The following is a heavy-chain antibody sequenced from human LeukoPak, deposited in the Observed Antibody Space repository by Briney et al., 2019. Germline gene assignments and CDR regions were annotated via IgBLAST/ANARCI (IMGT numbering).Heavy chain of an antibody. J-gene: IGHJ3*02. CDR3: AREHSSSVGRAFDI. CDR2: ITSSSAT. CDR1: GFTVSSNY. V-gene: IGHV3-69-1*01. Sequence: KPGGSLRLSCAASGFTVSSNYMNWVRQTPGKGLEWVSHITSSSATYHADSVKGRFTISRDNAKNSLYLQMSSLRAEDTAVYYCAREHSSSVGRAFDIWGQGTMVTVSS. D-gene: IGHD6-13*01.